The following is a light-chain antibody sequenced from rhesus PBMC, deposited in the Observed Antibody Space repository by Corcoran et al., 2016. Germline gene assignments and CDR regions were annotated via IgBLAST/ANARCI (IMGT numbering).Light chain of an antibody. Sequence: QAALTQPPSVSGSPGQSVTISCTGTSSDIGGYNYVSWYHQHPGKAPRLMIFDVPKRPSGVSDRFSGSKSGNTASLTISGLQGEDEADYYCSSNAGSNTVLFGGGTRLTVL. CDR1: SSDIGGYNY. J-gene: IGLJ2*01. V-gene: IGLV2-23*01. CDR2: DVP. CDR3: SSNAGSNTVL.